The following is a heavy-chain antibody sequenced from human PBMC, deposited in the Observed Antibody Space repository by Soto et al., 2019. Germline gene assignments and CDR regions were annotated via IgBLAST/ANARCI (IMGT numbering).Heavy chain of an antibody. D-gene: IGHD2-2*01. CDR1: GGTFSSYA. V-gene: IGHV1-69*01. Sequence: QVQLVQSGAEVQKPGSSVKVSCKASGGTFSSYAISWVRQAPGQGLEWMGGIIPISGTANYAQKFQGRVTITADESTSTAYMELSSLRSEDTAVYYCARSQGSSTSLEIYYYYYYGMDVWDQGTTVTVSS. CDR2: IIPISGTA. J-gene: IGHJ6*02. CDR3: ARSQGSSTSLEIYYYYYYGMDV.